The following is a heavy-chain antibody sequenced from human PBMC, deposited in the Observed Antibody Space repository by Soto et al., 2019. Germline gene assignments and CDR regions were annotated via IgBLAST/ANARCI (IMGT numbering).Heavy chain of an antibody. J-gene: IGHJ4*02. CDR1: GFTFGIYS. D-gene: IGHD2-2*01. Sequence: EVQLVESGGGLVQPGGSLRLSCAASGFTFGIYSMTWVRQAPGKGLEWVSYISHSTSTIYYADSVKGRFSISRDNAKNSLFLRMNSLRAGDTAMYFCARGTSCSSDTWYDLGTTKFDYWGKGTLVAVSS. V-gene: IGHV3-48*01. CDR2: ISHSTSTI. CDR3: ARGTSCSSDTWYDLGTTKFDY.